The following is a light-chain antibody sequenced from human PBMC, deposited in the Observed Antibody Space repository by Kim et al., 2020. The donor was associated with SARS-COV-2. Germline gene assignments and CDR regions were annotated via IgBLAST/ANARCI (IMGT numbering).Light chain of an antibody. Sequence: SYELTQPPSVSVSPGQTASITCSGDRLGHKYVCWYRHKPGQSPEVVIYQDTKRPPGIPERFSGSNSGNTATLTISGTQDVDEADYYCQVWDRTTTVFGG. J-gene: IGLJ2*01. V-gene: IGLV3-1*01. CDR1: RLGHKY. CDR2: QDT. CDR3: QVWDRTTTV.